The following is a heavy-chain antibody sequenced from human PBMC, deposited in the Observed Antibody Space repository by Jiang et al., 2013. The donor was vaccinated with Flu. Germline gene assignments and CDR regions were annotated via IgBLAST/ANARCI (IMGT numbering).Heavy chain of an antibody. CDR2: IFHDGTT. CDR1: GASISTSNW. Sequence: SLTCAVSGASISTSNWWSWVRQSPEKGLEWIGEIFHDGTTSYPSSLKSRVTIFLDDSKNQFSLKLTSVTAADTAVYYCARLEDGVAAAGLGFDYWGQGTLVTVSS. V-gene: IGHV4-4*02. CDR3: ARLEDGVAAAGLGFDY. J-gene: IGHJ4*02. D-gene: IGHD6-13*01.